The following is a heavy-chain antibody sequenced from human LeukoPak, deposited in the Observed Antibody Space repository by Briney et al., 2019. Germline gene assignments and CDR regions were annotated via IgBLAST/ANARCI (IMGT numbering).Heavy chain of an antibody. D-gene: IGHD2-2*01. J-gene: IGHJ4*02. CDR1: GGSFSGYY. CDR3: ARGARGLVVVPAAMPHFDY. CDR2: INHSGST. V-gene: IGHV4-34*01. Sequence: PSETLSLTCAVYGGSFSGYYWSWIRQPPGKGLEWIGEINHSGSTNYNPSLKSRVTISVDTSKNQFSLKLSSVTAADTAVYYCARGARGLVVVPAAMPHFDYWGQGTLVTVSS.